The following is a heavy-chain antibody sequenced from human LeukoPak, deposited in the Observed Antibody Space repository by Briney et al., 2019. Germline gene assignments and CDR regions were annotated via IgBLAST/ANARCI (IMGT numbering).Heavy chain of an antibody. D-gene: IGHD5-24*01. CDR3: AAINIAQLPIRVY. V-gene: IGHV3-30*02. CDR1: GFPFSGYC. CDR2: IRYDGSDK. Sequence: PWGSLRLPCSASGFPFSGYCLHWVRQAPGQGLGGVSFIRYDGSDKYYADSVKGRFTISRDNSKNTLYLQMNSLRVEDTAVYYCAAINIAQLPIRVYWGQGTLVTVSS. J-gene: IGHJ4*02.